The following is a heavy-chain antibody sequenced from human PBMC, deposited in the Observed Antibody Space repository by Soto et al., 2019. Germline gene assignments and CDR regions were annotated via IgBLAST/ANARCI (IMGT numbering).Heavy chain of an antibody. V-gene: IGHV3-15*07. D-gene: IGHD3-22*01. J-gene: IGHJ4*01. Sequence: GGSLRLSCAASGFTFSNAWINWVRQAPGKGLEWVGRIKSKTDGGTTDFAASVKGRFAISRDDSKNMVYLQMNSLKTEDTGIYYCTIDSYSTMIVVRFDCWGHGTLVTVSS. CDR1: GFTFSNAW. CDR3: TIDSYSTMIVVRFDC. CDR2: IKSKTDGGTT.